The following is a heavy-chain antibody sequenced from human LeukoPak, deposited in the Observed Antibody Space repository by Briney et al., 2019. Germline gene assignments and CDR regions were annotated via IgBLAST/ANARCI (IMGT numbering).Heavy chain of an antibody. J-gene: IGHJ1*01. CDR1: GFTFSSYW. V-gene: IGHV3-74*01. D-gene: IGHD3-22*01. Sequence: GGSLRLSCVASGFTFSSYWMHWVRQDPRKGLVWVSRISGDGRNINYADSVRGRFTISRDNAKNTLYLQMNTLRVEDTAVYYCATYSSLNRREFQYWGQGTLLTVSS. CDR3: ATYSSLNRREFQY. CDR2: ISGDGRNI.